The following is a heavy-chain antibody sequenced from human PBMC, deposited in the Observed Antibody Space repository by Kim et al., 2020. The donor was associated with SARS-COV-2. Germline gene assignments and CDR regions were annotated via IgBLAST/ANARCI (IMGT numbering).Heavy chain of an antibody. V-gene: IGHV3-7*03. Sequence: GGSLRLSCAASGFTFSDLYMSWIRQAPGKGLEWVANIKSDGSEIYHVDSVKGRFTISRDNAKNSVSLQMNGLRAEDTALYYCAGGHDSLWGRGTTVPVTS. J-gene: IGHJ6*02. CDR1: GFTFSDLY. CDR2: IKSDGSEI. D-gene: IGHD3-9*01. CDR3: AGGHDSL.